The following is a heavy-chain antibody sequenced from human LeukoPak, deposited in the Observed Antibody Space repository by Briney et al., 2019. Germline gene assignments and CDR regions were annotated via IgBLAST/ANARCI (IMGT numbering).Heavy chain of an antibody. CDR1: GYSFTSYW. V-gene: IGHV5-51*01. J-gene: IGHJ6*02. CDR3: ARLFTLVGRHGLDV. CDR2: IYPGDSDT. Sequence: GESLKISCKGSGYSFTSYWIGWVRQMPGKGPEWMGIIYPGDSDTRYSPSFQGQVTISADRSAATAFLHLNSLKASDTAIYYCARLFTLVGRHGLDVWGQGTTVTVSS. D-gene: IGHD1-26*01.